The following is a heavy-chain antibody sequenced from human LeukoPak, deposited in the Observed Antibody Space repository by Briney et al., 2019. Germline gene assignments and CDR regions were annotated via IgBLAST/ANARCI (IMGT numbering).Heavy chain of an antibody. CDR3: ATDHFNRFDL. J-gene: IGHJ5*02. CDR1: GYTFMNYG. CDR2: VSPVNGNT. Sequence: ASVKVSCKASGYTFMNYGISWVRLVPGLGPEWVEWVSPVNGNTNYPQKFQGRVTMTTDTFTTTAYMEVRSLRSDDTAVYYCATDHFNRFDLWGQGTLVTVSS. D-gene: IGHD2/OR15-2a*01. V-gene: IGHV1-18*01.